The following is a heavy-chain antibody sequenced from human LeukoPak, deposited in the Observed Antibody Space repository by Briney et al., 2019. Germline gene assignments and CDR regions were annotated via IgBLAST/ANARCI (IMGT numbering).Heavy chain of an antibody. CDR2: ISSSSSYI. D-gene: IGHD6-13*01. CDR1: GFTFSSYS. CDR3: ARASGIAAAGTKYFQH. J-gene: IGHJ1*01. V-gene: IGHV3-21*01. Sequence: GGSLRLSCAASGFTFSSYSMNWVRQAPGKGLEWVSSISSSSSYIYYAGSVKGRFTISRDNAKNSLYLQMNSLRAEDTAVYYCARASGIAAAGTKYFQHWGQGTLVTVSS.